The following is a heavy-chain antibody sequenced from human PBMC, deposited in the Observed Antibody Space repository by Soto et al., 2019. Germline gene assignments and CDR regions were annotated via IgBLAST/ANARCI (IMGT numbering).Heavy chain of an antibody. CDR2: INPSGGST. D-gene: IGHD6-13*01. CDR3: ERKCIAGAGYGY. J-gene: IGHJ4*02. Sequence: RQAPGQGLEWMGIINPSGGSTSYAQKFQGRVTMTRDTSTSTVYMELSSLRSDDSAVYYWERKCIAGAGYGYWGQGTLVNVS. V-gene: IGHV1-46*01.